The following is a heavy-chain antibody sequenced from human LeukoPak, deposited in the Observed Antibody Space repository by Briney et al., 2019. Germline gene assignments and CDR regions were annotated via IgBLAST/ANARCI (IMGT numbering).Heavy chain of an antibody. CDR1: GFTFSSYW. Sequence: PGGSLRLSRAASGFTFSSYWMSWVRQAPGKGLEWVANIKQDGSEKYYVDTVKGRFTISRDNAKNSLYLQMNSLRAEDTAVYYCARVTALYYDSSGYFLDYWGQGTLVTVSS. CDR2: IKQDGSEK. CDR3: ARVTALYYDSSGYFLDY. D-gene: IGHD3-22*01. V-gene: IGHV3-7*01. J-gene: IGHJ4*02.